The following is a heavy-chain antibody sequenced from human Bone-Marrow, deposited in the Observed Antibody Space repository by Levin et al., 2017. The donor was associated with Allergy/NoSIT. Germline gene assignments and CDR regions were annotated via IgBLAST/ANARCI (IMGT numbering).Heavy chain of an antibody. Sequence: SCAASGFTFSNAWMSWVRQAPGKGLEWVGRIKSKTDGGTTDYAAPVKGRFTISRDDSKNTLYLQMNSLKTEDTAVYYCTTDQSSSSDYYYYYMDGWGKGTTVTVSS. CDR2: IKSKTDGGTT. D-gene: IGHD6-6*01. CDR1: GFTFSNAW. V-gene: IGHV3-15*01. J-gene: IGHJ6*03. CDR3: TTDQSSSSDYYYYYMDG.